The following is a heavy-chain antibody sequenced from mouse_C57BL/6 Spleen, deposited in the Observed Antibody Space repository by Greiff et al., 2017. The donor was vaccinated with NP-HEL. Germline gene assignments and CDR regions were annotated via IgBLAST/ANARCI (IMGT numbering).Heavy chain of an antibody. CDR2: ISYDGSN. J-gene: IGHJ2*01. CDR1: GYSITSGYY. CDR3: ARDDYEYFDY. Sequence: EVQLVESGPGLVKPSQSLSLTCSVTGYSITSGYYWNWIRQFPGNKLEWMGYISYDGSNNYNPSLKNRISITRDTSKNQFFLKLNSVTTEDTATYYCARDDYEYFDYWGQGTTLTVSS. V-gene: IGHV3-6*01. D-gene: IGHD2-4*01.